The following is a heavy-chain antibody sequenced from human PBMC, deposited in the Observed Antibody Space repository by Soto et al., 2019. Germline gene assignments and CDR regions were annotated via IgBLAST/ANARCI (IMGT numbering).Heavy chain of an antibody. CDR2: INAGNGNT. CDR1: GYTFTSYA. D-gene: IGHD6-6*01. V-gene: IGHV1-3*01. J-gene: IGHJ4*02. CDR3: AIFSQYSRSSAAY. Sequence: ASVKVSCKASGYTFTSYAMHWVRQAPGQRLEWMGWINAGNGNTKYSQKFQGRVTITRDTSASTAYMELSSLRSEDTAVYYCAIFSQYSRSSAAYWGQGTLVTVSS.